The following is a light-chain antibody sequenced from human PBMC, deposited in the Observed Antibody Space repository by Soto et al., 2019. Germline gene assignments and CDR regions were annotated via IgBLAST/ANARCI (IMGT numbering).Light chain of an antibody. J-gene: IGKJ4*01. CDR1: QGISSY. CDR3: QQLNSYPLT. CDR2: AAS. Sequence: IQLTQSPSSLSASVGDSVTITCRASQGISSYLAWYQQEPGKAPKLLIYAASTLQSGVPSRFSGGGSGTDFTLTISSLQPEDFATYYCQQLNSYPLTLGGGTTVEIK. V-gene: IGKV1-9*01.